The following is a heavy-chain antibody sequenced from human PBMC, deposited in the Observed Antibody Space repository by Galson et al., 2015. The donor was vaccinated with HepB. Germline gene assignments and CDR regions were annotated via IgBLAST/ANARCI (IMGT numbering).Heavy chain of an antibody. D-gene: IGHD3-10*01. Sequence: QSGAEVKKPGESLRISCKGSGYSFTSYWISWVRQMPGKGLEWMGRIDPSDSYTNYSPSFQGHVTISADKSISTAYLQWSSLKASDTAMYYCVRRSYGPIERGGMDVWGQGTTVTVSS. CDR2: IDPSDSYT. V-gene: IGHV5-10-1*01. CDR1: GYSFTSYW. CDR3: VRRSYGPIERGGMDV. J-gene: IGHJ6*02.